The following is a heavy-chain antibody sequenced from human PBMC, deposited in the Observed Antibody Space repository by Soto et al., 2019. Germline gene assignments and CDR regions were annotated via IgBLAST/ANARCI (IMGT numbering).Heavy chain of an antibody. J-gene: IGHJ4*02. CDR3: ARDPWGSGSYFDY. CDR2: IYYSGST. CDR1: GGSISSGGYY. V-gene: IGHV4-31*03. Sequence: SETLSLTCTVSGGSISSGGYYWSWIRQHPGKGLEWIGYIYYSGSTYYNPSLKSRVTISVDTSKNQFSLKLSSVTAADTAVYYCARDPWGSGSYFDYWGQGTLVTVSS. D-gene: IGHD3-10*01.